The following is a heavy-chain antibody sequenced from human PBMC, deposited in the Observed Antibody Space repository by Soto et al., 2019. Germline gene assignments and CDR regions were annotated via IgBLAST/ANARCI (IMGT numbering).Heavy chain of an antibody. V-gene: IGHV3-30*18. J-gene: IGHJ4*02. D-gene: IGHD1-1*01. CDR1: GFTFSSHG. CDR3: ANDLGTLTILLDY. Sequence: QVQLVESGGGVVQPGRSLTLSCAASGFTFSSHGMHWVRQAPGKGLEWAALISPDGSNTYYADSLKGRFTISRDNSKNTLYLHMSGLSAEDTAVYYCANDLGTLTILLDYWGQGSLVTVSS. CDR2: ISPDGSNT.